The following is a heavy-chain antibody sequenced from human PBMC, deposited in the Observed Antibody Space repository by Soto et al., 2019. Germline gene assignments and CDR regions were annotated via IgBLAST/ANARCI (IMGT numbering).Heavy chain of an antibody. CDR2: IIPIFGTA. V-gene: IGHV1-69*13. J-gene: IGHJ4*02. CDR3: ARLYCGGECYSGGPVDY. CDR1: GGTFSSYA. D-gene: IGHD2-21*01. Sequence: EASVKVSCTASGGTFSSYAISWVRQAPGQGLEWMGGIIPIFGTANYAQKFQGRVTITADESTSTAYMELSSLRSEDTAVYYCARLYCGGECYSGGPVDYWVQGTLVTVFS.